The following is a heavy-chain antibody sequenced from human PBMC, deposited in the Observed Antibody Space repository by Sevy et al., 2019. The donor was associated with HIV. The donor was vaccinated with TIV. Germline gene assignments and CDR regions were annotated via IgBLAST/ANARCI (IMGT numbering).Heavy chain of an antibody. D-gene: IGHD5-18*01. Sequence: GGSLRLSCAASGFSFSIYWMSWVRQAPGKGLEWVATMKQDGSEEDYVDSVKGRFTISRDNAKNSLFLQMNSLSAEDTAFYYCVRVGRWGYSYRLDYWGQGTLVTVSS. J-gene: IGHJ4*02. CDR2: MKQDGSEE. CDR1: GFSFSIYW. CDR3: VRVGRWGYSYRLDY. V-gene: IGHV3-7*01.